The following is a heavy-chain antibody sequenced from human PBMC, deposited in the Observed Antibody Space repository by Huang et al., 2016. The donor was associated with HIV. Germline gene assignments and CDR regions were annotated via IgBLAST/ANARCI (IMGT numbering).Heavy chain of an antibody. V-gene: IGHV1-2*02. Sequence: QVQLVQSGAEVKNPGASVRVSCKASGYTFTASNIHWVRQAPGQGLEWMGWINPKRGGKIYAQRFQGRITMTRDTTISTVHMDLRRIQSDDTAVYFCARDWSFGSSTSPADWGQGTLVTVSS. CDR1: GYTFTASN. CDR2: INPKRGGK. CDR3: ARDWSFGSSTSPAD. J-gene: IGHJ4*02. D-gene: IGHD6-6*01.